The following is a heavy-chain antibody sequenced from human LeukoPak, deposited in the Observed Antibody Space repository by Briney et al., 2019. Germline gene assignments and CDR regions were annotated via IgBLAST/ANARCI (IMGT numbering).Heavy chain of an antibody. J-gene: IGHJ6*02. D-gene: IGHD3-10*01. V-gene: IGHV4-34*01. Sequence: SETVSLTCAVYGGSFSGYYWSWIRQPPGKGLEWIGEINHSGSTNYNPSLKSRVTISVDTSKNQFSLKLSSVTAADTAVYYCARGGDYYGSVYGMDVWGQGTTVTVSS. CDR1: GGSFSGYY. CDR3: ARGGDYYGSVYGMDV. CDR2: INHSGST.